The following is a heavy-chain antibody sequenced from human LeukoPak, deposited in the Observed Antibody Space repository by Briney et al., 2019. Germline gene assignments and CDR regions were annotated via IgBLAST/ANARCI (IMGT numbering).Heavy chain of an antibody. J-gene: IGHJ4*02. D-gene: IGHD2-2*01. CDR2: INPNSGGT. CDR3: AREKYCSSTSCYGYFDY. V-gene: IGHV1-2*02. Sequence: ASVKVSCKASGYTFTDYYLHWVRQAPGQGLEWMGWINPNSGGTNYAQKFQGRVTMTRDTSISTAYMELSRLRSDDTAVYYCAREKYCSSTSCYGYFDYWGQGTLVTVSS. CDR1: GYTFTDYY.